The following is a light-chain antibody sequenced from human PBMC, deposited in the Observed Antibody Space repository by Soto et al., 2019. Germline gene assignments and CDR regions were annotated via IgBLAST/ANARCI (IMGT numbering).Light chain of an antibody. CDR3: VAWDDRLNGPV. Sequence: QSVLTQPPSASGTPGQRVTISCSGSSSNIGSNTVNWYQQLPGTAPKLLIYSNNQRPSGVPDRFSGSKSGNSASLAISGLQSEDEADYYCVAWDDRLNGPVFGGGTTLTVL. V-gene: IGLV1-44*01. J-gene: IGLJ2*01. CDR2: SNN. CDR1: SSNIGSNT.